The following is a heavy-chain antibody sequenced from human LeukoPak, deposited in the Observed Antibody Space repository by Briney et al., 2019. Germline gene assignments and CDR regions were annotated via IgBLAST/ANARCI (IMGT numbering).Heavy chain of an antibody. J-gene: IGHJ4*02. Sequence: GGSLILSCAASGFTVSSNYMSWVRQAPGKGLEWVSVIYSGGSTYYADSVKGRFTISRDNSKNTLYLQMNSLRAEDTAVYYCARIGRDTAMVKWGQGTLVTVSS. V-gene: IGHV3-66*01. CDR3: ARIGRDTAMVK. CDR1: GFTVSSNY. CDR2: IYSGGST. D-gene: IGHD5-18*01.